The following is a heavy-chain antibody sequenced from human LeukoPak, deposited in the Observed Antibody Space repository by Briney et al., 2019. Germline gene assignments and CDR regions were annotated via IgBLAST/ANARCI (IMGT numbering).Heavy chain of an antibody. Sequence: ASVKVSCKASGYAFTTYDNNWVRQATGQGPEWMGWMNPNSGNTGYTQNFQGRVTMTRNTSISTAYMELSSLKSEDTAVYYCARGRGSGHKENWFDPWGLGTLVTVSS. CDR1: GYAFTTYD. J-gene: IGHJ5*02. V-gene: IGHV1-8*01. CDR2: MNPNSGNT. CDR3: ARGRGSGHKENWFDP. D-gene: IGHD6-19*01.